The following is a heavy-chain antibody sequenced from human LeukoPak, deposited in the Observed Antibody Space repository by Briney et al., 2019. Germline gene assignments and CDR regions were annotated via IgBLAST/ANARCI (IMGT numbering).Heavy chain of an antibody. CDR1: GGTFSSYA. V-gene: IGHV1-69*05. Sequence: SVKVSCKASGGTFSSYAISWVRQAPGQGLEWMGGIIPIFGTANYAQRFQGRVTITTDESTSTAYMELSSLRSEDTAVYYCARGAARLDAFDIWGQGTMVTVSS. D-gene: IGHD6-6*01. J-gene: IGHJ3*02. CDR3: ARGAARLDAFDI. CDR2: IIPIFGTA.